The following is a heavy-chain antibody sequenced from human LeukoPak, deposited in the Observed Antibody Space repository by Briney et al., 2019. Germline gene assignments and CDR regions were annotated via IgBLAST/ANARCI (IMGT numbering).Heavy chain of an antibody. Sequence: PGGSLRLSCAASGFTFSSYGMHWVRQAPGKGLEWVAVISYDGSNKYYADSVKGRFTISRDNSKNTLYLQMNSLRAEDTAVYYCARERMVRGPKKSLGYYYGMDVWGQGTTVTVSS. V-gene: IGHV3-30*03. CDR1: GFTFSSYG. CDR2: ISYDGSNK. J-gene: IGHJ6*02. D-gene: IGHD3-10*01. CDR3: ARERMVRGPKKSLGYYYGMDV.